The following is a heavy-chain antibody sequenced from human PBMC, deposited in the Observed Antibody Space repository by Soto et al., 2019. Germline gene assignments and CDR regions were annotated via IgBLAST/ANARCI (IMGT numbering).Heavy chain of an antibody. CDR2: ISAYNGNT. Sequence: QVQLVQSGAEVKKPEASVKVSCKASGYTFTSYGISWVRQAPGQGLEWMGWISAYNGNTNYAQKLQGRVTMTTDTSMSTSYMELRSLRSDVTAVYYCARDLVGHLPEGFDYWGQGTLVTVSS. J-gene: IGHJ4*02. D-gene: IGHD3-3*02. CDR1: GYTFTSYG. CDR3: ARDLVGHLPEGFDY. V-gene: IGHV1-18*04.